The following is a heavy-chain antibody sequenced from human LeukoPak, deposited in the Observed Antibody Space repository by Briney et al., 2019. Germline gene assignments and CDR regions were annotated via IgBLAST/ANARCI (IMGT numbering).Heavy chain of an antibody. CDR2: IATDGRDK. J-gene: IGHJ4*02. V-gene: IGHV3-30*18. D-gene: IGHD6-13*01. Sequence: PGGSLRLSCAASGFTFSNYGMHWVRQAPGKGLEWVAVIATDGRDKKYADSVKGRFTISRDNSKNTVYLEMNSLRPEDTAVYHCAKDSKVAAAGYFFDYRGQGTLVTVSS. CDR1: GFTFSNYG. CDR3: AKDSKVAAAGYFFDY.